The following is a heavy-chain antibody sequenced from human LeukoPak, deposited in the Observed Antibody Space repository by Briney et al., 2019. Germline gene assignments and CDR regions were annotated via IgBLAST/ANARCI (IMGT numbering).Heavy chain of an antibody. Sequence: PGGSLRLSCAASGFTFSSYWMSWVRQAPGKGLEWVANIKQDGSEKYYVDSVKGRFTISRDNAKNSLYLQMSSLRAEDTAVYYCASVAEMATIADIWGQGTMVTVSS. CDR1: GFTFSSYW. CDR2: IKQDGSEK. J-gene: IGHJ3*02. CDR3: ASVAEMATIADI. V-gene: IGHV3-7*01. D-gene: IGHD5-24*01.